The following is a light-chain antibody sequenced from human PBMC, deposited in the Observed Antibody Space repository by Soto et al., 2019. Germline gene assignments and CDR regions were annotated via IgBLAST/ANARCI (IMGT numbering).Light chain of an antibody. CDR1: NIGSKS. Sequence: SCELTQPPSVSVAPGQTARITCGGNNIGSKSVHWYQQKPGQAPVLVVYDDNDRPSGIPERFSGSDSGNTATLTISRVEAGDEADYYCQVWHSGVDWVFGGGTKVTVL. CDR2: DDN. V-gene: IGLV3-21*02. CDR3: QVWHSGVDWV. J-gene: IGLJ2*01.